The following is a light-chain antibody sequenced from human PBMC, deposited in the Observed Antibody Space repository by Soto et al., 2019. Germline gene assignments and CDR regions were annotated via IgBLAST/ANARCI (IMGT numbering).Light chain of an antibody. CDR3: CSFAGNSNYV. CDR1: SNDVGSYNL. Sequence: QSALAQPASEYGSPGQSIAISCAGTSNDVGSYNLVSWYQHHPGKAPKLMIYGGSKRPSGVSDRFSGSKSGNTASLTISGLQAEDEADYYCCSFAGNSNYVFGTGTKVTVL. CDR2: GGS. J-gene: IGLJ1*01. V-gene: IGLV2-23*01.